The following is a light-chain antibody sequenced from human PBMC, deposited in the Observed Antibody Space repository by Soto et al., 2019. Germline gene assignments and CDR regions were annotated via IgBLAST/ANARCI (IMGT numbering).Light chain of an antibody. Sequence: EVVLTQSPATLSLSPGERVTLSCRASQSVRTYLAWYQQKPGQAPRLLIHDVSDRATGIPARFSGSGSGTDFTLTISSLEPEDSAVYYCQQRKHWPPITFGQGTRLEIK. CDR1: QSVRTY. J-gene: IGKJ5*01. CDR2: DVS. CDR3: QQRKHWPPIT. V-gene: IGKV3-11*01.